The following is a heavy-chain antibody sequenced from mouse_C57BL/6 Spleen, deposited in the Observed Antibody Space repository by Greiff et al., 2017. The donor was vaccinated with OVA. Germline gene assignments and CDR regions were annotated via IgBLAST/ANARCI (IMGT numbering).Heavy chain of an antibody. V-gene: IGHV1-54*01. J-gene: IGHJ4*01. D-gene: IGHD2-4*01. Sequence: QVQLQQSGAELVRPGTSVKVSCKASGYAFTNYLIEWVKQRPGQGLEWIGVINPGSGGTNYNEKFKGKAPLTADKSSSTAYMQLSSLTSEDSAVYFCARYLPYDYVSMDYWGQGTSVTVSS. CDR2: INPGSGGT. CDR3: ARYLPYDYVSMDY. CDR1: GYAFTNYL.